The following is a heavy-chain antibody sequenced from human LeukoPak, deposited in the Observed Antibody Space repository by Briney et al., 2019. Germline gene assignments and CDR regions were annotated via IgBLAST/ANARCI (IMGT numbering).Heavy chain of an antibody. V-gene: IGHV3-15*01. CDR1: GFTFSNAW. Sequence: GGSLRLSCAASGFTFSNAWMTWVRQAPGKGLEWVGRIKRNADGGTTDYAAPVQGRFSISRDDSKNTLYLQMDSLKTEDTAVYYCTSSYGSGNYWKNWFDSWGQGTLVTVSS. D-gene: IGHD3-10*01. CDR2: IKRNADGGTT. J-gene: IGHJ5*01. CDR3: TSSYGSGNYWKNWFDS.